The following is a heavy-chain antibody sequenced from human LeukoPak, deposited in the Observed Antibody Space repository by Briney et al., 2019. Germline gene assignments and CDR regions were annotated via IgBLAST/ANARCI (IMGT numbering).Heavy chain of an antibody. J-gene: IGHJ4*02. D-gene: IGHD4-17*01. CDR3: AKVRVTTPIFDY. CDR2: VSGAGTNT. V-gene: IGHV3-23*01. Sequence: GGSLRLSCAASGFTFTNYAMGWVRQAPGKGLEWVSSVSGAGTNTHYADSVKGRFTISRDNSKNTLYLQMNSLRAEDTAVYYCAKVRVTTPIFDYWGQGTLVTVSS. CDR1: GFTFTNYA.